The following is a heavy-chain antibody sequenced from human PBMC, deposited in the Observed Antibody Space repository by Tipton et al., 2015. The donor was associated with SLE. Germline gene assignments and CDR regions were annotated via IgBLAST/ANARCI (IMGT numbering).Heavy chain of an antibody. CDR3: ARDGRL. CDR1: GFTFSNYA. CDR2: ISGSGTTT. D-gene: IGHD1-26*01. Sequence: SLRLSCAASGFTFSNYAMTWVRQAPGKGLEWVSGISGSGTTTDYADSVKGRFTISRDNSKNTLYLQMNSLSAEDTAVYYCARDGRLRGQGTLVTVSS. V-gene: IGHV3-23*01. J-gene: IGHJ4*02.